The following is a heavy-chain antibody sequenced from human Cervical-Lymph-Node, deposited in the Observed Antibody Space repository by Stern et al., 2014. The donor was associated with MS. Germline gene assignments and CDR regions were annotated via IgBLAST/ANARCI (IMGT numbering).Heavy chain of an antibody. CDR1: GASFSTNA. D-gene: IGHD4-23*01. CDR2: IVSIFDKA. J-gene: IGHJ4*02. Sequence: QMQLVQSGAEVKKPGSSVKVSCKVSGASFSTNAISWGRKAPGQGLERMGAIVSIFDKANYAQMLRCRVTITADESTSTAYLDLSSLRSGDTAVYFCTREHHGGNFASWGQGTLVTVSS. CDR3: TREHHGGNFAS. V-gene: IGHV1-69*01.